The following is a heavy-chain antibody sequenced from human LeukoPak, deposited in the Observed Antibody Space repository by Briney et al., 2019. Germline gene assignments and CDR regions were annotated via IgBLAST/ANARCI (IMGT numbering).Heavy chain of an antibody. J-gene: IGHJ4*02. Sequence: GGSLRLSCVASGFTFSSYWMNWVRQAPGKGLEWVANIRQDGSEKDYVDSVKGRFTISRDNAENSLSLQMNSLRVEDTAVYYCARFRRQWAGYFMETFDYWGQGTLVTVSS. CDR2: IRQDGSEK. D-gene: IGHD3/OR15-3a*01. CDR3: ARFRRQWAGYFMETFDY. V-gene: IGHV3-7*03. CDR1: GFTFSSYW.